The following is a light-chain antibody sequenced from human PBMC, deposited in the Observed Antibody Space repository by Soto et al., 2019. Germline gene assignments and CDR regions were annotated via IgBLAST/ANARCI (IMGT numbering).Light chain of an antibody. CDR2: DVN. CDR3: SSYTGSSTHV. J-gene: IGLJ1*01. V-gene: IGLV2-14*03. CDR1: SSDVGGYNF. Sequence: QSALTQPASVSGSPGQSITISCTGTSSDVGGYNFVSWYQQHPGKVPKLMIFDVNSRPSGVSDRFSGSKSGNTASLTISGLQAEDEGDYYCSSYTGSSTHVFGRGTKLTVL.